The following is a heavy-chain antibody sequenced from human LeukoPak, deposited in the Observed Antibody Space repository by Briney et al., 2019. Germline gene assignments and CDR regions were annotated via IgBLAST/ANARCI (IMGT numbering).Heavy chain of an antibody. D-gene: IGHD3-22*01. V-gene: IGHV3-7*01. J-gene: IGHJ5*02. CDR3: ARDQSYYYDSKGGNWFDP. Sequence: QPGGSLRLSCAASGFTVSSNYMSWVRQAPGKGLEWVANIKQDGSEKYYVDSVKGRFTISRDNAKNSLYLQMNSLRAEDTAVYCCARDQSYYYDSKGGNWFDPWGQGTLVTVSS. CDR1: GFTVSSNY. CDR2: IKQDGSEK.